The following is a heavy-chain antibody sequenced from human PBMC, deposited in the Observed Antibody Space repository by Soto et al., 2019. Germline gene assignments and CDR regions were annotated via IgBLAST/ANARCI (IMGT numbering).Heavy chain of an antibody. Sequence: EVQLVESGGGLVQPGGSLRLSCAASGFTFSSYDMHWVRQATGKGLEWVSAIGTAGDTYYPGSVKGRFTISRENAKNSLYLQMNSLSAVDTAVYYCASARGSWSYYYYYGMDVWGQGTTVTVSS. D-gene: IGHD6-13*01. CDR2: IGTAGDT. CDR3: ASARGSWSYYYYYGMDV. CDR1: GFTFSSYD. V-gene: IGHV3-13*01. J-gene: IGHJ6*02.